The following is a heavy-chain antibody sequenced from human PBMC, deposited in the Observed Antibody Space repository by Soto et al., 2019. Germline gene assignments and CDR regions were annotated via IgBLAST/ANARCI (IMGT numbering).Heavy chain of an antibody. V-gene: IGHV1-8*01. Sequence: QVQLVQSGAEVKKPGASVKVSCKASGYTFTSYEINWVRQATGQGLEWMGWMNPNSGDTDNEQKSQGSVTMTRNTSISTAYRELSSLRSEDTAVYYCARGELLWFGELLRWGQGTLVTVSS. CDR3: ARGELLWFGELLR. CDR2: MNPNSGDT. CDR1: GYTFTSYE. J-gene: IGHJ4*02. D-gene: IGHD3-10*01.